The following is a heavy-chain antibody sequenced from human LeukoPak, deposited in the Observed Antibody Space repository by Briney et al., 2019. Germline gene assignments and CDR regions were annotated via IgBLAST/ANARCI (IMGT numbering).Heavy chain of an antibody. Sequence: GASVKVSCKASGYTFTSYYIHWVRQAPGQGLEWMGRINPSGGSTSYAQKFQGRVTMTRDTSTSTVYMELSSLRFEDTAVHYCATDTPSYYSYYGMDVWGQGTTVTVSS. CDR2: INPSGGST. CDR3: ATDTPSYYSYYGMDV. CDR1: GYTFTSYY. J-gene: IGHJ6*02. D-gene: IGHD2-15*01. V-gene: IGHV1-46*01.